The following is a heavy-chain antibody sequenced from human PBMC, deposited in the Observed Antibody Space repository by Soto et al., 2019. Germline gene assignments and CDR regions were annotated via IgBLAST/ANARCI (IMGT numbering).Heavy chain of an antibody. CDR2: IWYDGSNK. J-gene: IGHJ6*02. D-gene: IGHD2-21*02. Sequence: GGSLRLSCAASGFTFSSYGMHWVRQAPGKGLEWVAVIWYDGSNKYYADSVKGRFTISRDNSKNTLYLQMNSLRAEDTAVYYCAREVGCRGDCYSRVYYGMDVWGQGTTVTVSS. V-gene: IGHV3-33*01. CDR3: AREVGCRGDCYSRVYYGMDV. CDR1: GFTFSSYG.